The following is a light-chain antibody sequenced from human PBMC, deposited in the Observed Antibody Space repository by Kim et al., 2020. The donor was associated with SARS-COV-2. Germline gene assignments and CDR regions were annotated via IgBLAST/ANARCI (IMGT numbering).Light chain of an antibody. V-gene: IGKV4-1*01. CDR3: QQYYSTPPT. CDR2: WAS. Sequence: RATINCKSSQSVLYSSNNKNYLAWYPQKPGQPPKLLIYWASTRESGVPDRFSGSGSGTDFTLTISSLQAEDVAVYYCQQYYSTPPTFGQGTKLEI. CDR1: QSVLYSSNNKNY. J-gene: IGKJ2*01.